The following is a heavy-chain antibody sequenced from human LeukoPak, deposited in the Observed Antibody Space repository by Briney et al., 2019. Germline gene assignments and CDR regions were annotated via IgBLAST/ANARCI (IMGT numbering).Heavy chain of an antibody. J-gene: IGHJ4*02. Sequence: GGSLRLSCAASGFTFSSYAMSWVRQAPGKGLEWVSAISGSGGSTYYADSVKGRFTISRHNSENTLYLHMNSLRVEDTAVYFCARGGTPGYSSGRIDYWGQGTLVTVSS. CDR2: ISGSGGST. CDR3: ARGGTPGYSSGRIDY. V-gene: IGHV3-23*01. CDR1: GFTFSSYA. D-gene: IGHD6-19*01.